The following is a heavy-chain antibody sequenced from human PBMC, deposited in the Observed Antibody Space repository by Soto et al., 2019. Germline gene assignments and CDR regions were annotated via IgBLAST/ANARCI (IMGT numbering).Heavy chain of an antibody. D-gene: IGHD6-19*01. V-gene: IGHV3-53*01. CDR2: IYSGGST. CDR3: ARETKSSGWSGNFDY. J-gene: IGHJ4*02. Sequence: PGGSLRLSCAASGFTVSSNYMSWVRQAPGKGLEWVSVIYSGGSTYYADSVKGRFTISRDNSKNTLYLQMNSLRAEDTAVYYCARETKSSGWSGNFDYWGQGPLVAVSS. CDR1: GFTVSSNY.